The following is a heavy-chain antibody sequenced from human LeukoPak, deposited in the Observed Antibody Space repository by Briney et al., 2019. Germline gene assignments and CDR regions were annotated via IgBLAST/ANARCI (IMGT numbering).Heavy chain of an antibody. CDR1: GFSFSSYA. V-gene: IGHV3-21*01. D-gene: IGHD4-17*01. J-gene: IGHJ6*02. Sequence: GGSLRLSCAASGFSFSSYAMSWVRQAPGKGLEWVSCISSSSSYTYYADSVKGRFTISRDNAKNSLYLQMNSLRAEDTAVYYCARGGSYGDYSRVWGQGTTVTVSS. CDR2: ISSSSSYT. CDR3: ARGGSYGDYSRV.